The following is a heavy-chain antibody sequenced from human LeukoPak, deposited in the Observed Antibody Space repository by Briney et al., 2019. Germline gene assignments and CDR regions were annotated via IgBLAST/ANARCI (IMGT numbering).Heavy chain of an antibody. CDR1: GFTFGDYA. V-gene: IGHV3-49*04. J-gene: IGHJ4*02. D-gene: IGHD6-19*01. CDR2: IRSKAYGGTT. Sequence: PGGSLRLSCTASGFTFGDYAMSWVRQAPGKGLEWVGFIRSKAYGGTTEYAASVKGRFTISRDDSKSIAYLQMNSLKTDDTAVYYCFTGSGDYWGQGTLVTVSS. CDR3: FTGSGDY.